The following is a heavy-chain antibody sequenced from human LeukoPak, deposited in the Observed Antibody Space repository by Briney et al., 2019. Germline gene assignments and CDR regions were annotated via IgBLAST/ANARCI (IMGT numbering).Heavy chain of an antibody. V-gene: IGHV3-21*01. D-gene: IGHD5-12*01. CDR3: TNLNSGTYYFDY. CDR2: ISSSSSYI. CDR1: GFTFSSYS. J-gene: IGHJ4*02. Sequence: GGSLRLSCAASGFTFSSYSMNWVRQAPGKGLEWVSSISSSSSYIYYADSVKGRFTISRDNAKNSLYLQMNSLRAEDTAVYYCTNLNSGTYYFDYWGQGTLVTVSS.